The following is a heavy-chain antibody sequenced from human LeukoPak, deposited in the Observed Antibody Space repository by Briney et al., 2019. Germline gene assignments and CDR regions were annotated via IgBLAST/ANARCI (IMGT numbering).Heavy chain of an antibody. CDR1: GFTVSDNY. V-gene: IGHV3-53*01. D-gene: IGHD6-13*01. CDR2: MYSRGDT. CDR3: ARDAPQVPAAGVLAA. J-gene: IGHJ5*02. Sequence: GGSLRLSCAASGFTVSDNYMSWVRQAPGKGLEWVSVMYSRGDTYYAKSVKGRFTFSRDISKNTLYLQTNGLRTEDTAMYYCARDAPQVPAAGVLAAWGQGTLVIVSS.